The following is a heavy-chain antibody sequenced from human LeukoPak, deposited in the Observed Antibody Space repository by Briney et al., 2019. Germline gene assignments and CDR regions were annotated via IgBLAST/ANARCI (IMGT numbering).Heavy chain of an antibody. CDR1: EFTFSSYG. CDR2: INLNSRTT. J-gene: IGHJ5*02. D-gene: IGHD5-24*01. Sequence: GGSLRLSCAASEFTFSSYGMNWVRQAPGKGLEWVSYINLNSRTTDYADSVRGRFTISRDNAKSSLYLQMNSLRAEDTAVYYCARESRTVQMATSIHGHWFDPWGQGTLVTVSS. V-gene: IGHV3-48*01. CDR3: ARESRTVQMATSIHGHWFDP.